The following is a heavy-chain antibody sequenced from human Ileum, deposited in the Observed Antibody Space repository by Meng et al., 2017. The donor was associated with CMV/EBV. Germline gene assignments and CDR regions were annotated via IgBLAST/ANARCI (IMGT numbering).Heavy chain of an antibody. Sequence: SETLSLTCTVSGGSISSGGYYWSWIRQHPGKGLEWIGYIYYSGSTYYNPSLKSRVTISVDTSKNQFSLKLSSVTAADTAVYYCLRGKSSSWYQGGWFDPWGQGTLVTVSS. D-gene: IGHD6-13*01. J-gene: IGHJ5*02. CDR2: IYYSGST. CDR3: LRGKSSSWYQGGWFDP. CDR1: GGSISSGGYY. V-gene: IGHV4-31*03.